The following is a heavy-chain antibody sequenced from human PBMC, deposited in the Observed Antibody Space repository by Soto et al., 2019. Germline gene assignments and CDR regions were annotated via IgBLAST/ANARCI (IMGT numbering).Heavy chain of an antibody. Sequence: PSGTPSPPPPVSGGSISSLYWGWVPPPPGKGLEWIGYIYYSGSTNYNPSLKSRVTISVDTSKNQFSLKLSSVTAADTAVYYCARGGCGGDCYSYYFAYWGQGTLVTVSS. CDR2: IYYSGST. CDR3: ARGGCGGDCYSYYFAY. D-gene: IGHD2-21*02. J-gene: IGHJ4*02. CDR1: GGSISSLY. V-gene: IGHV4-59*01.